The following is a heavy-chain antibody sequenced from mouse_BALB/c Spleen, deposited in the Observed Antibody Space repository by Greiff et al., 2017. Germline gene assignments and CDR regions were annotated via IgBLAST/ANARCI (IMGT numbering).Heavy chain of an antibody. CDR2: IDPANGNT. V-gene: IGHV14-3*02. D-gene: IGHD2-4*01. CDR1: GFNIKDTY. CDR3: ARGDYDWYFDV. J-gene: IGHJ1*01. Sequence: EVQLQESGAELVKPGASVKLSCTASGFNIKDTYMHWVKQRPEQGREWIGRIDPANGNTKYDPQFQGKATIAADTSPSTAYLQLSSLTPEDTAVYYCARGDYDWYFDVGGAGTTVTGSS.